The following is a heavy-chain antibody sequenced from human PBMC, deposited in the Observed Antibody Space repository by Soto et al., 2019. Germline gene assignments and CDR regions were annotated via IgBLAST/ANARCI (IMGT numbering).Heavy chain of an antibody. Sequence: NPSETLSLTCTVSGGSISSGNYYWSWIRQPPGKGLEWIGFISYSGTTHYSASLRSRVSISVDTSKNQFSLDLSSVTAADTAVYYCATMGTPVTGLYYFDYWGQGTLVT. CDR2: ISYSGTT. CDR3: ATMGTPVTGLYYFDY. D-gene: IGHD4-17*01. V-gene: IGHV4-30-4*01. CDR1: GGSISSGNYY. J-gene: IGHJ4*02.